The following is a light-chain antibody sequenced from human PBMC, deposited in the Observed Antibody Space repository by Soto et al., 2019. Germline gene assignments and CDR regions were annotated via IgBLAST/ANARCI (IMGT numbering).Light chain of an antibody. V-gene: IGLV2-23*01. CDR2: EGT. CDR3: CSYALL. CDR1: NSDVGTHNL. J-gene: IGLJ1*01. Sequence: SALPHPASVSGSPGQSITISCTGTNSDVGTHNLVSWYQQHPGKAPKLIIYEGTKRPSGVSNRFSGSKSGNTASLTISGLQAEDEADYYCCSYALLFGTGTKVTVL.